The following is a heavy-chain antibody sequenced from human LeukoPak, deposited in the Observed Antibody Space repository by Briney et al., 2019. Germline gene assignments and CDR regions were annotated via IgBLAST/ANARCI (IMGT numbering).Heavy chain of an antibody. V-gene: IGHV3-49*04. Sequence: GGSLRLSCTASGFTFGDYAMTWVRQAPGKGLEWVGFIRSKAYGGTTEYAASVKGRFTISRDDSKSIAYLQMNSLKTEDTAVYYCTTDPYYYDSSGYYEPHYWGQGTLVTVSS. CDR2: IRSKAYGGTT. D-gene: IGHD3-22*01. CDR1: GFTFGDYA. J-gene: IGHJ4*02. CDR3: TTDPYYYDSSGYYEPHY.